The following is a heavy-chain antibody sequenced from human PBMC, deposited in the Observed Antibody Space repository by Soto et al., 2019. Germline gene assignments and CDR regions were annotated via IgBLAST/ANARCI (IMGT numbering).Heavy chain of an antibody. V-gene: IGHV5-51*01. CDR3: ARPLSGVAGNFDY. J-gene: IGHJ4*02. D-gene: IGHD6-19*01. Sequence: GESLKISCKGSGYSFTSYWIGWVRQMPGKGLERMGIIHPGDSDTRYSPPFQGQVTISADKSIKIAYLQWSSLKASDTALYYCARPLSGVAGNFDYWGQGTLVTVSS. CDR2: IHPGDSDT. CDR1: GYSFTSYW.